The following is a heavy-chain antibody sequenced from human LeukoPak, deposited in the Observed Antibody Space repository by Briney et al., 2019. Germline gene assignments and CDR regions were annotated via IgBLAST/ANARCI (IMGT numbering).Heavy chain of an antibody. Sequence: PGGSLRLSCAASGFTVSSNYMSWVRQAPGKGLEWVSVIYSGGSTYYADSVKGRFTISRDNSKNTLHLQMNSLRAEDTAVYYCARTMAYYYGSGSYYPFDYWGQGTLVTVSS. CDR2: IYSGGST. V-gene: IGHV3-53*01. CDR1: GFTVSSNY. J-gene: IGHJ4*02. CDR3: ARTMAYYYGSGSYYPFDY. D-gene: IGHD3-10*01.